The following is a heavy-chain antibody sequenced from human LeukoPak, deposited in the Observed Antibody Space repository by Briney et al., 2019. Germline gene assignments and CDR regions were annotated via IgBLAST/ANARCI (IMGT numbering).Heavy chain of an antibody. CDR2: ISYDGSNK. CDR3: ARVRPRRLGVKYSSSSPLDY. J-gene: IGHJ4*02. V-gene: IGHV3-30*04. Sequence: GGSLRLSCAASGFTFSSYAMHWVRQAPGKGLEWVAVISYDGSNKYYADSVKGRFTISRDNSKNTLYLQMNSLRAEDTAVCYCARVRPRRLGVKYSSSSPLDYWGQGTLVTVSS. D-gene: IGHD6-6*01. CDR1: GFTFSSYA.